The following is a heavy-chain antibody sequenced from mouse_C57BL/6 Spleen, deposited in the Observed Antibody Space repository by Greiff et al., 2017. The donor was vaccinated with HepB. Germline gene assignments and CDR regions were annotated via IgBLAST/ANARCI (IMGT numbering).Heavy chain of an antibody. D-gene: IGHD2-4*01. Sequence: VQLQQSGPELVKPGASVKISCKASGYSFTDYNMNWVKQSNGKSLEWIGVINPNYGTTSYNQKFKGKATLTVDQSSSTAYMQLNSLTSEDSAVYYCARSGEIYYDYDDYAMDYWGQGTSVTVSS. J-gene: IGHJ4*01. CDR3: ARSGEIYYDYDDYAMDY. CDR2: INPNYGTT. V-gene: IGHV1-39*01. CDR1: GYSFTDYN.